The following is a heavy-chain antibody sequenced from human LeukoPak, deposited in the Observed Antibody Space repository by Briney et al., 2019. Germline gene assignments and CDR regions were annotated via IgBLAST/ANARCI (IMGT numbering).Heavy chain of an antibody. CDR3: ARPTYDSSGYHGAFHI. D-gene: IGHD3-22*01. Sequence: SETLSLTCTVSGGSISSLDYYWGWVRQPPGKGLEWIGSIYSSGSTYYNPSLKSRVTISVDTSKNQFSLNLRSVTAADTAVYYCARPTYDSSGYHGAFHIWGQGTVVTVSS. CDR2: IYSSGST. V-gene: IGHV4-39*01. CDR1: GGSISSLDYY. J-gene: IGHJ3*02.